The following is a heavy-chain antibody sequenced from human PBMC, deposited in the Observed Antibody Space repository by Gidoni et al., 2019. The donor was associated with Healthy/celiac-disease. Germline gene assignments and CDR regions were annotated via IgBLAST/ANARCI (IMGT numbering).Heavy chain of an antibody. Sequence: EVQLLESGGGLVQPGGSLRLSCAASGFTFSSYAMSWVRQAPGKGLEWVSAISGSGGSTYYADAVKGRFTISRDNSKNTLYLQMNSLRAEDTAVYYCAKGDYDSSGYLDYWGQGTLVTVSS. CDR3: AKGDYDSSGYLDY. D-gene: IGHD3-22*01. J-gene: IGHJ4*02. CDR1: GFTFSSYA. V-gene: IGHV3-23*01. CDR2: ISGSGGST.